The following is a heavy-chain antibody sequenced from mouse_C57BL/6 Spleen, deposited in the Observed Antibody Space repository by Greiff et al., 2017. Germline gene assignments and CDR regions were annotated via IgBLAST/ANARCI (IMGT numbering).Heavy chain of an antibody. D-gene: IGHD2-4*01. V-gene: IGHV1-18*01. CDR3: ARWVYDYDGGYAMDY. Sequence: EVQLQQPGPELVKPGASVKIPCKASGYTFTDYNMDWVKPSHGKSLEWIGDINPNNGGTIYNQKFKGKATLTVDKSSSTAYMELRSLTSEDTAVYYCARWVYDYDGGYAMDYWGQGTSVTVSS. J-gene: IGHJ4*01. CDR2: INPNNGGT. CDR1: GYTFTDYN.